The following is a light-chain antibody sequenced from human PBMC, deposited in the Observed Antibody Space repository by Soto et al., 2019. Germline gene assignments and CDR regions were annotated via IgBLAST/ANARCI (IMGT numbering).Light chain of an antibody. V-gene: IGKV3-15*01. J-gene: IGKJ5*01. CDR2: GAS. CDR1: QSLTNN. CDR3: QQYNNWPIT. Sequence: EIVLTQSPGTLSLTPGERATLSCRASQSLTNNYLAWYQQKPGQAPRLLIYGASTRATGIPARFSGSGSGTEFTLTISSLQSEDFAVYYCQQYNNWPITFGQGTHWRL.